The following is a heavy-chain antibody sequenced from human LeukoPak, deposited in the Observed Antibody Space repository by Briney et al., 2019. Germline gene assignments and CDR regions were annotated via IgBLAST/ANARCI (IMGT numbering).Heavy chain of an antibody. CDR2: IAYDGSNK. V-gene: IGHV3-30*18. CDR3: AKDQYSSGKSWGWYYIDY. D-gene: IGHD6-19*01. Sequence: PGGSLRLSCAASGFTFSSYGMHWVRQAPGKGLEWVAVIAYDGSNKYYADSVKGRFTISRDNSKNTLYLQMNSLRAEDTAVYYCAKDQYSSGKSWGWYYIDYWGQGTLVTVSS. CDR1: GFTFSSYG. J-gene: IGHJ4*02.